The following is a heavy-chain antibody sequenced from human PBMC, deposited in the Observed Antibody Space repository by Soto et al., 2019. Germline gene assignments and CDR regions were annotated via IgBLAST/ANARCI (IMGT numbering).Heavy chain of an antibody. D-gene: IGHD2-15*01. CDR3: TNNFV. J-gene: IGHJ4*02. CDR1: GFAFNDSA. V-gene: IGHV3-73*01. CDR2: VRSKSNNYAT. Sequence: DVQVVQSGGGLVQPGGSLKLSCAASGFAFNDSAMHWVRQASGKGLEWVARVRSKSNNYATVYPASVKGRFIVSRDDSMGTTSLQMNSLKPEDTAIYYCTNNFVWGQGVLVTVS.